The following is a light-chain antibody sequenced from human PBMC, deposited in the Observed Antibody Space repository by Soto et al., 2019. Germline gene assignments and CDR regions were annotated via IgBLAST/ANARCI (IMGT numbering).Light chain of an antibody. CDR2: GAS. J-gene: IGKJ1*01. V-gene: IGKV1-39*01. Sequence: DIHMTQSPSSLSASVGDRVTITCRASQTISTYLNWYQQKPGKAPKVLIYGASSLQSGVPTRFSGSGSGTDFTLTISSLQPDDFATYYCQHYNSYSEAFGQGTKVDIK. CDR3: QHYNSYSEA. CDR1: QTISTY.